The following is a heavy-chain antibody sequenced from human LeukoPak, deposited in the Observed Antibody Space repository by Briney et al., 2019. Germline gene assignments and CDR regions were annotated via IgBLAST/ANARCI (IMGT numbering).Heavy chain of an antibody. CDR1: GGSFSGYY. V-gene: IGHV4-30-4*08. J-gene: IGHJ4*02. CDR3: ARGFSSNFHFDY. CDR2: IYYSGST. Sequence: SETLSLTCAVYGGSFSGYYWSWIRQPPGKGLEWIGYIYYSGSTYYNPSLKSRVTISVDTSKNQFSLKLSSVTAADTAVYYCARGFSSNFHFDYWGQGTLVTVSS. D-gene: IGHD4-11*01.